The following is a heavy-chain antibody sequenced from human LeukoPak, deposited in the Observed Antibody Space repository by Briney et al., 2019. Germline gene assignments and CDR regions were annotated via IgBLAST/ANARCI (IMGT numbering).Heavy chain of an antibody. CDR2: INPNSGGT. D-gene: IGHD3-10*01. J-gene: IGHJ6*03. CDR1: GYTFSDYY. Sequence: ASVKVSCKASGYTFSDYYMHWVRQAPGQGLEWMGWINPNSGGTHYAQKFQGRVTMTRDTSISTAYMELSRLRSDDTAVYYCARATYYYGSGSYYISDYYYYYYMDVWGKGTTVTISS. CDR3: ARATYYYGSGSYYISDYYYYYYMDV. V-gene: IGHV1-2*02.